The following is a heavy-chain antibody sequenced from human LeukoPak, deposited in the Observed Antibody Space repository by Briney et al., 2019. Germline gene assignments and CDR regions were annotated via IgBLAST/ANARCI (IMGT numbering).Heavy chain of an antibody. CDR3: ARLVLSRTWFDDF. D-gene: IGHD6-13*01. CDR1: GFTFSSYR. J-gene: IGHJ4*02. CDR2: IKGDGSAK. V-gene: IGHV3-7*01. Sequence: GGSLRLSCAASGFTFSSYRMSWVRQAPGKGLEWVANIKGDGSAKYYVDSVKGRFTITRDNAKSSLFLQMNSLRAEDTAVYYCARLVLSRTWFDDFWGQGTLVTVSS.